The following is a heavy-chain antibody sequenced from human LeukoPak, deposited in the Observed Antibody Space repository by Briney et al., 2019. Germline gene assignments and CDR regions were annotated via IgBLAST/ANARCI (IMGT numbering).Heavy chain of an antibody. V-gene: IGHV4-38-2*02. J-gene: IGHJ4*02. CDR2: IYHSGST. CDR1: GYSISSGYY. D-gene: IGHD3-10*01. Sequence: SETLSLTCAVSGYSISSGYYWGWIRQPLGKGLEWIGSIYHSGSTYYDPSLKSRVTISVDTSKNQFSLKLSSVTAADTAVYYCARDGNYYGSGNPFDYWGQGTLVTVSS. CDR3: ARDGNYYGSGNPFDY.